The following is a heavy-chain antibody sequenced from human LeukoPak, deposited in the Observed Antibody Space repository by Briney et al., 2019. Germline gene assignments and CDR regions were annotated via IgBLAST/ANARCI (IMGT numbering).Heavy chain of an antibody. D-gene: IGHD3-16*02. Sequence: SETLSLTCTVSGGSISNYYWSWIRQPPGKGLEWIGYIYYSGSTTYNPSLKSRVTISVDTSKTQFSLKLNSVTAADTAVYYCARYIWGSYPTFEDYWGQGSLVTVSS. V-gene: IGHV4-59*01. J-gene: IGHJ4*02. CDR3: ARYIWGSYPTFEDY. CDR2: IYYSGST. CDR1: GGSISNYY.